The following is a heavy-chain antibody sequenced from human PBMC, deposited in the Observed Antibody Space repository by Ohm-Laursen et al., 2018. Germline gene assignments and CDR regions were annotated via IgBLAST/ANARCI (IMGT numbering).Heavy chain of an antibody. Sequence: SLRLSCAASGFTFSSYGMHWVRQAPGKGLEWVAVISYDGSNKYYADSVKGRLTISRDNSKNTLHLQMNSLRAEDTAVYYCAKDRGFYYYYYGMDVWGQGTTVTVSS. D-gene: IGHD3-10*01. CDR2: ISYDGSNK. CDR1: GFTFSSYG. CDR3: AKDRGFYYYYYGMDV. J-gene: IGHJ6*02. V-gene: IGHV3-30*18.